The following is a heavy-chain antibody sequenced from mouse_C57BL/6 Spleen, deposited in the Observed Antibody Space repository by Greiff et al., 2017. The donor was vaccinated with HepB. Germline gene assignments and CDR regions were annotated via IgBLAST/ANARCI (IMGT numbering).Heavy chain of an antibody. CDR1: GFTFSSYP. J-gene: IGHJ2*01. V-gene: IGHV5-9*01. D-gene: IGHD2-5*01. CDR2: ISGGGGNT. CDR3: ARPYYSNYGAYYFDY. Sequence: DVMLVESGGGLVKPGGSLKLSCAASGFTFSSYPMSWVRQTPEKRLEWVATISGGGGNTYYPDSVKGRFTISRDNAKNTLYLQMSSLRSEDTALYYCARPYYSNYGAYYFDYWGQGTTLTVSS.